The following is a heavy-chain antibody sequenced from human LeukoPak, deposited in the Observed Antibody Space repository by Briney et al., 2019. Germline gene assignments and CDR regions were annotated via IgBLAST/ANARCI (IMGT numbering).Heavy chain of an antibody. J-gene: IGHJ6*02. CDR2: IYPGDSDT. V-gene: IGHV5-51*01. CDR1: GYSFTSCW. D-gene: IGHD2-8*01. Sequence: GESLKISCKGSGYSFTSCWIGWVRQMPGKGLEWMGIIYPGDSDTRYSPSFQSQVTISADKSISTAYLQWSSLKASDTAMYYCARLDTNSLSYYYYYYGMDVWGQGTTVTVSS. CDR3: ARLDTNSLSYYYYYYGMDV.